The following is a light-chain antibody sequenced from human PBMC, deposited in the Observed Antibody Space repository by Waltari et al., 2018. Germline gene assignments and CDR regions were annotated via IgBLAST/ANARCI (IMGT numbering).Light chain of an antibody. J-gene: IGKJ1*01. Sequence: IQMSQSPHPPSASVGDRVTITCRASQGISSYLNWYQQKPGKAPKLLIYYANSLASGVPSRFSGSGSGTEFTLTISSLQPEDFATYYCQQGNSYPRTFGQGTKVEIK. CDR1: QGISSY. CDR2: YAN. V-gene: IGKV1-13*02. CDR3: QQGNSYPRT.